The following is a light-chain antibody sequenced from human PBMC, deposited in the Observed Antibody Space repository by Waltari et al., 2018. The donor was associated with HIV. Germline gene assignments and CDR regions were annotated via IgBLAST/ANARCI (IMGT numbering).Light chain of an antibody. Sequence: HSVLTQPPSASGSPGQSVAISCTGTNSDIGIYDSVSCYQHIPHKAPRLLIYELSERPAGVPDRFSGSKFKTISASLTGSDLQAEDEGEYFCSAYGGNNFVLFGGGTKLTVL. CDR3: SAYGGNNFVL. CDR1: NSDIGIYDS. J-gene: IGLJ3*02. CDR2: ELS. V-gene: IGLV2-8*01.